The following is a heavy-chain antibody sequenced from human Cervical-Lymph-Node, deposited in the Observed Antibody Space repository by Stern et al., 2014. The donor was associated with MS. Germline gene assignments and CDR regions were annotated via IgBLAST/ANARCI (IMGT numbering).Heavy chain of an antibody. V-gene: IGHV1-2*02. CDR1: GYSFTGYF. CDR2: IHPNSGAT. J-gene: IGHJ5*02. CDR3: ATATAVQARFWFDP. D-gene: IGHD6-13*01. Sequence: QVQLVESGAEVKKPGASVKVSCKASGYSFTGYFMPWVRQAPGQGLEWMGWIHPNSGATDFAQKFQGRVTMTRDTSISTAYRELNSLRSDDTAVYYCATATAVQARFWFDPWGQGTLVIVSS.